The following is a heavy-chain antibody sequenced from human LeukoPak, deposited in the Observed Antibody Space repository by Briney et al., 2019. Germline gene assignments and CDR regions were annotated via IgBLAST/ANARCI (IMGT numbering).Heavy chain of an antibody. V-gene: IGHV4-31*03. D-gene: IGHD2-21*01. CDR2: MYYSGST. J-gene: IGHJ3*01. CDR3: ATPYCGTISCLDVFDV. CDR1: GVSISSDKYY. Sequence: AQTQSLTCTVSGVSISSDKYYWSWIRQRPGKGLEWIGYMYYSGSTSYNPSLKSRASISIDGPKSQFSLRLTSVTAADTAVYYCATPYCGTISCLDVFDVWGEASTLTVSS.